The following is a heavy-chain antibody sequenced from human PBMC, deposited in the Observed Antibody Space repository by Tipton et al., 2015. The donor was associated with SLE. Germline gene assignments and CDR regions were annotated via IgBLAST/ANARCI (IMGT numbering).Heavy chain of an antibody. CDR1: GFSISSGFN. Sequence: TLSLTCTVSGFSISSGFNWGWIRQPPGKGLEWIGTISYGGNTYYNPSLKTPVTIPVDTSKNQFSLKLGSVTAADTAVYYCARRGTGGRSYDYWGQGNLVTVSS. V-gene: IGHV4-38-2*02. J-gene: IGHJ4*02. CDR3: ARRGTGGRSYDY. CDR2: ISYGGNT. D-gene: IGHD7-27*01.